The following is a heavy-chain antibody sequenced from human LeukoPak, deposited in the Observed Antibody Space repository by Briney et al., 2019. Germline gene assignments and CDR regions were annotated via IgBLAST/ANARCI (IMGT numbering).Heavy chain of an antibody. V-gene: IGHV4-30-4*08. CDR1: GGSISSGSNY. CDR2: IYYSGST. J-gene: IGHJ4*02. Sequence: PSETLSLTCTVSGGSISSGSNYWGWIRQSPGKGLEWIGYIYYSGSTYYNPSLKSRVSISLDKSKNQFSLKLTSVTVADTALYFCARGFNYWGQGTLVTVSS. CDR3: ARGFNY.